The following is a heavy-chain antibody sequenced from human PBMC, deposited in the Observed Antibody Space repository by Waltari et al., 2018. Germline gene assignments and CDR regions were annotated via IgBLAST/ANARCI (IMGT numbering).Heavy chain of an antibody. CDR3: ASHERVVPVFIES. D-gene: IGHD3-22*01. CDR1: GVSVSPPFLY. J-gene: IGHJ1*01. V-gene: IGHV4-39*01. CDR2: VFPSGTT. Sequence: KESGPRLVKPSETLSLNCTVSGVSVSPPFLYWTWNRQSPGKGPEWIASVFPSGTTYYNPSLRGRVSMSVDSARGQFSLKLYPVTAADTAVYFCASHERVVPVFIESWGQGILVTVSS.